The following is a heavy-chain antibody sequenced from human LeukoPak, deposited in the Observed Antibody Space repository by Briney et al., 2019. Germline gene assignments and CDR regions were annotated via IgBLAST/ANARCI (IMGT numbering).Heavy chain of an antibody. Sequence: PSETLSLTCTVSGGSISSYYWSWIRQPPGKGLEWIGYIYYSGSTNYNPSLKSRVTISVDTSKNQFSLKLGSVTAADTAVYYCARGVPYYYDSSGYYRYYFDYWGQATLVTVSS. J-gene: IGHJ4*02. D-gene: IGHD3-22*01. CDR1: GGSISSYY. CDR3: ARGVPYYYDSSGYYRYYFDY. V-gene: IGHV4-59*01. CDR2: IYYSGST.